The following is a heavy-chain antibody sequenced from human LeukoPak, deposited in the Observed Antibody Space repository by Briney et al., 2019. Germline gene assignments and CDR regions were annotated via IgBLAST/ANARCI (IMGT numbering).Heavy chain of an antibody. CDR1: GGSISSYY. D-gene: IGHD3-9*01. V-gene: IGHV4-59*08. Sequence: SETLSLTCTVSGGSISSYYWSWIRQPPGKGLEWIGYIYYSGSTNYNPSLKSRVTISVDTSKNQFSLKPSSVTAADTAVYYCARHMTRYFDWLRPYYYYGMDVWGQGTTVTVSS. CDR3: ARHMTRYFDWLRPYYYYGMDV. CDR2: IYYSGST. J-gene: IGHJ6*02.